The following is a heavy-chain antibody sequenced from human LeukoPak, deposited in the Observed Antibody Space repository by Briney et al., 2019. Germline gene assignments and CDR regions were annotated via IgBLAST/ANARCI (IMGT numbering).Heavy chain of an antibody. D-gene: IGHD3-9*01. Sequence: SETLSLTCTVSGGSISSSSSYWGWIRQPPGKGLEWIGSIYYSGNTYYNPSLKSRVTISVDTSKNQFSLKLSSVTAADTAVYYCARKHYHILTGYPKGRGWFDPWGQGTQATVSS. V-gene: IGHV4-39*07. J-gene: IGHJ5*02. CDR3: ARKHYHILTGYPKGRGWFDP. CDR1: GGSISSSSSY. CDR2: IYYSGNT.